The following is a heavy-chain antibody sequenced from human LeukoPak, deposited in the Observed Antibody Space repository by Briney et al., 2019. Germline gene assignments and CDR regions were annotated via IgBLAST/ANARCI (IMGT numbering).Heavy chain of an antibody. Sequence: AAVKVSSKDSGYTFTSYGISWVRQAPGEGLGWMGWISAYNGNTNYAQKLQGRVTMTTDTSTSTAYMELRSLRSDDTAVYYCARGRQLVPNNWFDPWGQGTLVTVSS. V-gene: IGHV1-18*01. CDR2: ISAYNGNT. J-gene: IGHJ5*02. CDR3: ARGRQLVPNNWFDP. D-gene: IGHD6-6*01. CDR1: GYTFTSYG.